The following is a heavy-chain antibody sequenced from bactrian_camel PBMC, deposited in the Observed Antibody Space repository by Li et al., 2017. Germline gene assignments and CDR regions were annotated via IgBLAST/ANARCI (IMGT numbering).Heavy chain of an antibody. J-gene: IGHJ4*01. CDR3: VALAWGFNY. V-gene: IGHV3S55*01. D-gene: IGHD1*01. Sequence: HVHLVDSWGDSVQAGGSLRPSCTSSKFAFDMFELNWYRQTPGNSCDLVATTSSDGRTYYADSVKGRFTISRDNAKNTLYLQMNNLKSEDTAQYYCVALAWGFNYWGQGTQVTVS. CDR2: TSSDGRT. CDR1: KFAFDMFE.